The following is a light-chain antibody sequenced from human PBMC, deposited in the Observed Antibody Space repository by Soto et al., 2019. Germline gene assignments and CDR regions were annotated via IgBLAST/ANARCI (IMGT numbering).Light chain of an antibody. CDR1: SSDVGGYNS. V-gene: IGLV2-14*01. Sequence: QSALSQPASVSGSPGQSITISCTGTSSDVGGYNSLSWYQQHPGKVRKLMIYDVNNRPSGVSYRFSGSKSGNTASLTISGLQAEDEADYYCSSLTTSSTYVFGSGTKLTVL. J-gene: IGLJ1*01. CDR3: SSLTTSSTYV. CDR2: DVN.